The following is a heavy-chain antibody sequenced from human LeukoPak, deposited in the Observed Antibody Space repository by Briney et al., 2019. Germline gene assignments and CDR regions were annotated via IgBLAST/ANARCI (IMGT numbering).Heavy chain of an antibody. V-gene: IGHV3-23*01. D-gene: IGHD2-2*02. J-gene: IGHJ4*02. CDR1: GLTFSSYA. Sequence: GGSLRLSCAASGLTFSSYAMSWVRQAPGKGLEWVSAISGSGGSTYYADSVKGRFTISRDNSKNTLYLQMNSLRAEDTAVYYCAKESIVVVPAAIVQPVDYWGQGTLVTVSS. CDR3: AKESIVVVPAAIVQPVDY. CDR2: ISGSGGST.